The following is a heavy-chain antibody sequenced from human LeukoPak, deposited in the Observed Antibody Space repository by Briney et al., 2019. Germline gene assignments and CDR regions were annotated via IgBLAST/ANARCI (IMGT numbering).Heavy chain of an antibody. CDR2: ISSSSSYI. Sequence: PGRSLRLSCAASGFTFSSYAMHWVRQAPGKGLEWVSSISSSSSYIYYADSVKGRFTISRDNAKNSLYLQTNSLRAEDTAVYYCARDGDPHYYGSGSHDYWGQGTLVTVSS. D-gene: IGHD3-10*01. CDR1: GFTFSSYA. V-gene: IGHV3-21*01. CDR3: ARDGDPHYYGSGSHDY. J-gene: IGHJ4*02.